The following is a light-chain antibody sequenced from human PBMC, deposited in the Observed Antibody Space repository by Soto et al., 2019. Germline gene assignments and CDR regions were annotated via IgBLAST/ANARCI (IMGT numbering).Light chain of an antibody. Sequence: EIVMTQSPATLSVSPGERATLSCRASQSVSSTLAWYQQKPGQAPRLLIYGASTRATGIPARFSGSGSGTYFTLTISSLQYEDLAVYCCQQYNNWPTFGQGTKVEIK. CDR1: QSVSST. V-gene: IGKV3-15*01. CDR2: GAS. CDR3: QQYNNWPT. J-gene: IGKJ1*01.